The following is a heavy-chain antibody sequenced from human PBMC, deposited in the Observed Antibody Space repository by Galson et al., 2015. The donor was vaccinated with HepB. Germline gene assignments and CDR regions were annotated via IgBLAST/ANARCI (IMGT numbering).Heavy chain of an antibody. V-gene: IGHV3-30*18. CDR3: ANSCRRSSTSCFNY. D-gene: IGHD2-2*01. CDR2: ISYDGSNK. J-gene: IGHJ4*02. Sequence: SLRLSCAASGFTFSSYGMHWVRQAPGKGLEWVAVISYDGSNKYYADSVKGRFTISRDNSKNTLYLQMNSLRAEDTAVYYCANSCRRSSTSCFNYWGQGTLVTVSS. CDR1: GFTFSSYG.